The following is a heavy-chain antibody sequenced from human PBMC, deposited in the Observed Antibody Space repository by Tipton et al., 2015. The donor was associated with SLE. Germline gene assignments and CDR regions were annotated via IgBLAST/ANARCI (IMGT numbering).Heavy chain of an antibody. Sequence: SLRLSCTASGFTFSYYNMNWVRQAPGEGLEWVSSISSTGIYIYNADSLKGRFTISRDNAKNTLYLQMRSLRVEDTGIYYCARAPTISVAGTTDPFGMDVWGPGTRVTASS. CDR3: ARAPTISVAGTTDPFGMDV. V-gene: IGHV3-21*01. CDR2: ISSTGIYI. J-gene: IGHJ6*02. D-gene: IGHD6-19*01. CDR1: GFTFSYYN.